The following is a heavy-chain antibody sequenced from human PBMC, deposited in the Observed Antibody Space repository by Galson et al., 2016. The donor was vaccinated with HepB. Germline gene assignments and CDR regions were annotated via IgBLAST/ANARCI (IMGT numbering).Heavy chain of an antibody. D-gene: IGHD6-19*01. J-gene: IGHJ4*02. CDR3: SKCMGIEPSGHWTYDF. V-gene: IGHV3-23*01. CDR2: ISGSGDST. Sequence: SLRLSCAASGFTFSTCAMTWVRQAPGKGLEWVSTISGSGDSTYYADSVRGRFTISRDNSKNTLSLQMEALRADDTAVYRCSKCMGIEPSGHWTYDFWGQGPRVTVSS. CDR1: GFTFSTCA.